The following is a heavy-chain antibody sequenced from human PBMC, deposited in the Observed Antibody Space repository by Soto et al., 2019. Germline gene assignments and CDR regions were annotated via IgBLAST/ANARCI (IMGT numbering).Heavy chain of an antibody. CDR2: INPSGGST. CDR3: AQAAAGTIAFDS. Sequence: ASVKVSCKASGYTFTSYYMHWVRQAPGQGLEWMGIINPSGGSTSYAQKFQGRVTMTRDTSTSTVYMELSSLRSEDTAVYYCAQAAAGTIAFDSWGQGTMVTVSS. CDR1: GYTFTSYY. V-gene: IGHV1-46*03. D-gene: IGHD6-13*01. J-gene: IGHJ3*02.